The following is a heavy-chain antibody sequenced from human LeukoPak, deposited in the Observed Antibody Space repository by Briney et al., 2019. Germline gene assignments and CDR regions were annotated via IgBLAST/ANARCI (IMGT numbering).Heavy chain of an antibody. V-gene: IGHV4-34*01. Sequence: ASETLSLTCAVYGGSFSGYYWSWIRQPPGKGLEWIGEINHSESTTYNPSLKSRVTISVDTSKNQFSLKLSSATAADTAVYYCARDATGLGNYFNYWGQRTLVTVSS. CDR1: GGSFSGYY. CDR3: ARDATGLGNYFNY. D-gene: IGHD7-27*01. CDR2: INHSEST. J-gene: IGHJ4*02.